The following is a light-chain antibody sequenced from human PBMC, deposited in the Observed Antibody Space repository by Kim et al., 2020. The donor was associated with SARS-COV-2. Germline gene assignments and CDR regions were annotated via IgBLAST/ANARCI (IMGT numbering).Light chain of an antibody. CDR3: QQSYSTPPT. CDR1: QSISSY. Sequence: SASGGDRVTITCRARQSISSYLKWYQQKPGKAPKLLIYAASRLQSGVPSRFSGSGSGTDFTLTISSLQPEDFATYYCQQSYSTPPTFGQGTKLEI. J-gene: IGKJ2*01. CDR2: AAS. V-gene: IGKV1-39*01.